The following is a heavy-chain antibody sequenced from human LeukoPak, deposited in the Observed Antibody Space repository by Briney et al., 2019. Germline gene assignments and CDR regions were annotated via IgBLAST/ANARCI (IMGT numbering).Heavy chain of an antibody. V-gene: IGHV3-11*04. CDR1: GFTFSDYH. J-gene: IGHJ4*02. CDR3: ARDGGWYITIFEYYFDY. CDR2: ISSSGTTI. D-gene: IGHD3-3*01. Sequence: KPGGSLRLSCAASGFTFSDYHMSWIRQAPGKGLEWVSYISSSGTTIYYADSVKGRFTISRDNGKNSLYLQMNSLRAEDTAVYYCARDGGWYITIFEYYFDYWGQGTLVTVSS.